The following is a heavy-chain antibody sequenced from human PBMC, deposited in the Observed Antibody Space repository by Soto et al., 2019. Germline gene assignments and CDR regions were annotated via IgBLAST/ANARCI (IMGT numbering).Heavy chain of an antibody. CDR3: ARVRVAATHVGYYYYYGMDV. J-gene: IGHJ6*02. D-gene: IGHD2-15*01. Sequence: SETLSLTCTVSGGSISSYYWSWIRQPPGKGLEWIGYIYYSGSTNYNPSLKSRVTISVDTSKNQFSLKLSSVTAADTAVYYCARVRVAATHVGYYYYYGMDVWGQGTTVTVSS. CDR2: IYYSGST. CDR1: GGSISSYY. V-gene: IGHV4-59*01.